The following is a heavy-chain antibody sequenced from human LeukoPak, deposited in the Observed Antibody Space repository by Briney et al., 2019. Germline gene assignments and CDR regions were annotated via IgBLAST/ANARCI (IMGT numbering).Heavy chain of an antibody. Sequence: GGSLKISCKGSGYSFSSHYIAWVRQMPGKGLEWMGIIYPGDSAAKYSPSFQGQVTIPADKSINTDYLQWSSLKASDTAMYYCARQVTVGPTHFDYWGPGTLVTVSS. D-gene: IGHD1-26*01. CDR1: GYSFSSHY. CDR3: ARQVTVGPTHFDY. J-gene: IGHJ4*02. V-gene: IGHV5-51*01. CDR2: IYPGDSAA.